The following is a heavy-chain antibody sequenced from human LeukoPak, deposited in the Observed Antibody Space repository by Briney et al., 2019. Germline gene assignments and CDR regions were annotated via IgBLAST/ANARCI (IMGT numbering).Heavy chain of an antibody. CDR3: ARGENNYGYYYFDY. CDR1: GFTFSSYS. V-gene: IGHV3-21*01. Sequence: GGSLRLSCAASGFTFSSYSMNWVRQAPGKGLEWVSSISSSSSYIYYADSVKGRFTISRDNAKNSLYLRMNSLRAEDTAVYYCARGENNYGYYYFDYWGQGTLVTVSS. CDR2: ISSSSSYI. D-gene: IGHD5-18*01. J-gene: IGHJ4*02.